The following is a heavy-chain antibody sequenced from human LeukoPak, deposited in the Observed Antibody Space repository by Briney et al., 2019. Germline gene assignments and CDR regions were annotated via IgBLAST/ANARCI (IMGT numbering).Heavy chain of an antibody. J-gene: IGHJ4*02. CDR2: IYSGGST. Sequence: GGSLRLSCAASGFTVSSNYISWVRQAPGKGLEWVSVIYSGGSTYYADSVKGRFTISRDNSKNTLYLQMTSLRAEDTAVYYCAREGHFNGDPGYWGQGTLVTVSS. CDR3: AREGHFNGDPGY. V-gene: IGHV3-53*01. D-gene: IGHD4-17*01. CDR1: GFTVSSNY.